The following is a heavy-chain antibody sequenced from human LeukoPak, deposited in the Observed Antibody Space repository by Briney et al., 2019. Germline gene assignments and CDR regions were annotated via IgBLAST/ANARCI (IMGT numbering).Heavy chain of an antibody. CDR2: IYYSGST. CDR1: GGSISSYY. J-gene: IGHJ3*02. D-gene: IGHD3-22*01. Sequence: PSETLSLTGTVSGGSISSYYWSWIRQPPGKGLEWIGYIYYSGSTNYNPSLKSRVTISVDTSKNQFSLKLSSVTAADTAVYYCARDFGFFDSSGYYISAFDIWGQGTMVTVSS. V-gene: IGHV4-59*01. CDR3: ARDFGFFDSSGYYISAFDI.